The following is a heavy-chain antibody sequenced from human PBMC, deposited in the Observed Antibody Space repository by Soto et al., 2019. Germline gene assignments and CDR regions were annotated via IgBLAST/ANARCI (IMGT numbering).Heavy chain of an antibody. J-gene: IGHJ4*02. CDR1: GYIFHNYW. Sequence: EVQLVQSGAEVKKPGESLKISCKGSGYIFHNYWIGWVRQMPGNGLEWMGIVYPGDSDTKYGPSFQGQVTISADKSIHTAYLQWNSLKASDTAMYYCAIQPSNCSDGTCYSRHYFESWGQGTLVTVS. V-gene: IGHV5-51*01. CDR3: AIQPSNCSDGTCYSRHYFES. CDR2: VYPGDSDT. D-gene: IGHD2-15*01.